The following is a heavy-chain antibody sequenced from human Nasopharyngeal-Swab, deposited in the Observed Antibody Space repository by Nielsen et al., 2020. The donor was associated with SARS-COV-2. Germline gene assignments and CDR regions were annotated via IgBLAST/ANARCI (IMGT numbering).Heavy chain of an antibody. Sequence: GESLKIACAASGFTFCSYSLNWVSQAPGKGLEWVSFISSSSSTIKYADSVKGRFTMSRDNAKNSLYLQMNSLRAEDTAVYYCARDARLTIFGVEPPGYYGMDVWGQGTTVTVSS. V-gene: IGHV3-48*04. CDR2: ISSSSSTI. CDR3: ARDARLTIFGVEPPGYYGMDV. J-gene: IGHJ6*02. CDR1: GFTFCSYS. D-gene: IGHD3-3*01.